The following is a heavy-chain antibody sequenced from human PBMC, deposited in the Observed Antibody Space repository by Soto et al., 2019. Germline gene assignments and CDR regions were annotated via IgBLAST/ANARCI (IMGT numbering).Heavy chain of an antibody. CDR3: ARGLTKLREGSGGSCYSASFDP. J-gene: IGHJ5*02. CDR1: GGSITNSNYY. D-gene: IGHD2-15*01. V-gene: IGHV4-39*01. CDR2: ISYTGNT. Sequence: PSETLSLTCAVSGGSITNSNYYWGWVRQPPGKGLEWIGTISYTGNTFYSLSLRSRVTISLDTSKNQFSLKLSSVTAADTAVYYCARGLTKLREGSGGSCYSASFDPWGQGTLVTVSS.